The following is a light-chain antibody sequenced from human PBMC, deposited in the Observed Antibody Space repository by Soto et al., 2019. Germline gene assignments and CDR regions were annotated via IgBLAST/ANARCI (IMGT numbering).Light chain of an antibody. CDR1: SSNIGGNT. V-gene: IGLV1-44*01. Sequence: QSALTQPPSASGTAGQRVTIACSGSSSNIGGNTVNLYQQLPGTAPRLLIYNDRQRPSGVPDRFSASKSGTSASLAISGLQSEDEGDYYCATWDASLSLLYVFGTGTKVTV. CDR2: NDR. J-gene: IGLJ1*01. CDR3: ATWDASLSLLYV.